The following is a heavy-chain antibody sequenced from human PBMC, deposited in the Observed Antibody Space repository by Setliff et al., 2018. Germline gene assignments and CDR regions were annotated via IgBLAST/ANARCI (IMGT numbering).Heavy chain of an antibody. D-gene: IGHD1-26*01. Sequence: GESLTISCKGSGYRFTTYWIAWVRQKPGKGLEWMGIVYPGDSDTQYSPSFQGRVTFSSDKSINTAYLHLSSLKASDTAMYYCAREHVSGHSEYWGQGTLVTVSS. V-gene: IGHV5-51*01. J-gene: IGHJ4*02. CDR3: AREHVSGHSEY. CDR1: GYRFTTYW. CDR2: VYPGDSDT.